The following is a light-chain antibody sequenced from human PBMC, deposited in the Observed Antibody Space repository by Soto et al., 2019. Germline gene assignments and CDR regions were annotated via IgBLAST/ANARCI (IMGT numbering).Light chain of an antibody. CDR3: QSHDSNAWV. J-gene: IGLJ3*02. V-gene: IGLV6-57*04. CDR1: SGSLASNY. Sequence: NFMLTQPHSVSESPGKTVTISCTRTSGSLASNYVQWYQQRPGSAPTTVIYEDGQRPSGVPDRFSGSIDSSSNSASLPISGLKTEDEADYYCQSHDSNAWVFGGGTKLTVL. CDR2: EDG.